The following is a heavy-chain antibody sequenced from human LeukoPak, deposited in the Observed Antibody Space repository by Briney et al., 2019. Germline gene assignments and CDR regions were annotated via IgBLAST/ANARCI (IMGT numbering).Heavy chain of an antibody. CDR1: GYTFTSYG. J-gene: IGHJ4*02. V-gene: IGHV1-18*01. Sequence: ASVKVSCKASGYTFTSYGISWVRQAPGQGLEWMGWISAYNGNTNYAQKLQGRVTMTTDTSTSTAYMELRSLRSDDTAVYYCARANYDSSGYHEFVSPDQSGDFDYWGQGTLVTVSS. CDR2: ISAYNGNT. CDR3: ARANYDSSGYHEFVSPDQSGDFDY. D-gene: IGHD3-22*01.